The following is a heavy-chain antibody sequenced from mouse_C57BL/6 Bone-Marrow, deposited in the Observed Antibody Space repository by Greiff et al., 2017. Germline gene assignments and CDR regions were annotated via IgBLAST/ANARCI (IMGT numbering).Heavy chain of an antibody. Sequence: QVQLQQSGAELARPGASVKLSCKASGYTFTSYGISWVKQRTGQGLEWIGEIYPRSGNTYYNEKFKGKATLTADKSSSTAYMELRSLTSEDSAVYFCARETTVVAPGWYFDVWGTGTTGTVSS. CDR3: ARETTVVAPGWYFDV. CDR2: IYPRSGNT. D-gene: IGHD1-1*01. CDR1: GYTFTSYG. V-gene: IGHV1-81*01. J-gene: IGHJ1*03.